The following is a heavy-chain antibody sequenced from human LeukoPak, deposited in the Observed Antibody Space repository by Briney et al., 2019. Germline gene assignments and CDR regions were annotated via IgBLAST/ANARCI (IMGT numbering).Heavy chain of an antibody. CDR2: INNSGTT. CDR1: GGSFSAYY. J-gene: IGHJ6*03. CDR3: ASDRQYDSSGPEALWHHYMDV. V-gene: IGHV4-34*01. D-gene: IGHD3-22*01. Sequence: SETLSLTCAVYGGSFSAYYLIWIRQSPGKGLECGGDINNSGTTNYNTSLKSRVTISIDTSKNQFSLILTSVTAADTAVYYCASDRQYDSSGPEALWHHYMDVWGKGATVTVSS.